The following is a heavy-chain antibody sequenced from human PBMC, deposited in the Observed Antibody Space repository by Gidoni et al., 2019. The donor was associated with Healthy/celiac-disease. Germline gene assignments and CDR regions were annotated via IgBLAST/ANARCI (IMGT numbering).Heavy chain of an antibody. CDR2: IYYSGST. Sequence: SETLSLTCTVSGGSISSSSYYWGWIRQPPGKGLEWIGSIYYSGSTYYNPSLKSRVTISVDTSKNQFSLKLSSATAADTAVYYCASHRWGTMIVFFFDYWGQGPLVTVSS. D-gene: IGHD3-22*01. CDR3: ASHRWGTMIVFFFDY. CDR1: GGSISSSSYY. V-gene: IGHV4-39*01. J-gene: IGHJ4*02.